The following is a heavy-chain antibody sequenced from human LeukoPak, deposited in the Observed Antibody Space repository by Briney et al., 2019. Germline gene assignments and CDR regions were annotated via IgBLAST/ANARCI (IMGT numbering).Heavy chain of an antibody. CDR3: ARSNVVTAIHEDYYYYYGMDV. J-gene: IGHJ6*02. D-gene: IGHD2-21*02. V-gene: IGHV1-18*01. Sequence: ASVKVSCKASGYTFTSYGISWVRQAPGQGLEWMGWISAYNGNTNYAQKLQGRVTKTTDTSTSTAYMELRSLRSDDTAVYYCARSNVVTAIHEDYYYYYGMDVWGQGTTVTVSS. CDR2: ISAYNGNT. CDR1: GYTFTSYG.